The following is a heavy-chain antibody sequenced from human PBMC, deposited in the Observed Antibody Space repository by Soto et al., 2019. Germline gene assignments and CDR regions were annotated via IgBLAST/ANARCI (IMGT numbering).Heavy chain of an antibody. J-gene: IGHJ3*02. V-gene: IGHV1-18*01. CDR3: AWRSCSGGSCYDAFDI. CDR2: ISAYNGNT. D-gene: IGHD2-15*01. Sequence: ASVKVSCKASGYTFTSYVISWVRQAPGQGLEWMGWISAYNGNTNYAQKLQGRVTMTTDTSTSTAYMELRSLRSDDTAVYYCAWRSCSGGSCYDAFDIWGQGTMVTVSS. CDR1: GYTFTSYV.